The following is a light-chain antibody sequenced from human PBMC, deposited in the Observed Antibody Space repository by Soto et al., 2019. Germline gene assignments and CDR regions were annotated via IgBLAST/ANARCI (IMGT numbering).Light chain of an antibody. CDR2: DVS. CDR3: CSYAGSYTFGV. V-gene: IGLV2-11*01. CDR1: SSDVGGYNY. J-gene: IGLJ1*01. Sequence: QSALTQPRSVSGSPGQSVTISCTGTSSDVGGYNYVSWYQQHPGKAPKLMIYDVSKRPSGVPDRFSGSKSGNTASLTISGLQAEDEAAYYCCSYAGSYTFGVFGTGTKLTVL.